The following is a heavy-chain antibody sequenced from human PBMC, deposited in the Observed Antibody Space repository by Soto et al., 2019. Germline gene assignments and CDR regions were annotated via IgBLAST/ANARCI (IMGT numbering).Heavy chain of an antibody. Sequence: EVQLVESGGGLVQPGGSLRLSCAASGFGFSNYEMNWVRQAPGKGLEWVSSITSSGGATRNADFVKGRFTISRDNAKDSLYLQMNSLRVEDTAVYYCARGDCKTSCYIGFWGQGALVTVSS. CDR3: ARGDCKTSCYIGF. D-gene: IGHD2-2*02. J-gene: IGHJ4*02. V-gene: IGHV3-48*03. CDR2: ITSSGGAT. CDR1: GFGFSNYE.